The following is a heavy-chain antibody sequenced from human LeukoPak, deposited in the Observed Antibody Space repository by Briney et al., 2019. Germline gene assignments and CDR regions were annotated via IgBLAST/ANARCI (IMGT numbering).Heavy chain of an antibody. CDR3: ATDAYCSGGSCYNFDY. V-gene: IGHV1-24*01. J-gene: IGHJ4*02. D-gene: IGHD2-15*01. CDR1: GHIDTELS. Sequence: GASVKVSCKVSGHIDTELSFHWVRQAPGKGLEWMGGIHPEDRETIYAQKFQGRVTMTEDTTTDTAYMELSSLGSEDTAVYYCATDAYCSGGSCYNFDYWGQGTLVTVSS. CDR2: IHPEDRET.